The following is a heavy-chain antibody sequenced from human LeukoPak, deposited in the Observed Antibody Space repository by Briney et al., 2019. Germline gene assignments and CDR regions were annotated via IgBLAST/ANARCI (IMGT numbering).Heavy chain of an antibody. V-gene: IGHV4-34*01. D-gene: IGHD5-12*01. CDR1: GFTFSSYE. CDR2: INHGGST. J-gene: IGHJ5*02. Sequence: LRLSCAASGFTFSSYEMNWVRQAPGKGLEWIGEINHGGSTKFNPSLKSRVTISVDTSKNQFSLKLSSVTAADTAVYYCARHSNSGIVATIENWFDPWGQGTLVTVSS. CDR3: ARHSNSGIVATIENWFDP.